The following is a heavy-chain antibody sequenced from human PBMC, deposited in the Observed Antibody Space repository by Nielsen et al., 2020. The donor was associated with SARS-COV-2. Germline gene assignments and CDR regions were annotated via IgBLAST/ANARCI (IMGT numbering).Heavy chain of an antibody. CDR2: ISWNSGSI. CDR1: GFTFDDYA. J-gene: IGHJ6*02. V-gene: IGHV3-9*01. Sequence: SLKISCAASGFTFDDYAMHWVRQAPGKGLEWVSGISWNSGSIGYADSVKGRFTISRDNAKNTLYLQMNSLRAEDTALYYCATLNSGHYYGMDVWGQGTTVTVSS. D-gene: IGHD2-15*01. CDR3: ATLNSGHYYGMDV.